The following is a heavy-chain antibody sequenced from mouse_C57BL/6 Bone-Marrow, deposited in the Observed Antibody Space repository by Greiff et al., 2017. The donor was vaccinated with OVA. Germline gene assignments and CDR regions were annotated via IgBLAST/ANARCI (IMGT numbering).Heavy chain of an antibody. CDR3: AKNRDYGRSYWYFDV. CDR2: IWRGGST. CDR1: GFSLNSYG. D-gene: IGHD1-1*01. J-gene: IGHJ1*03. Sequence: VQLQQSGPGLVQPSQSLSITCTVSGFSLNSYGVHWVRQSPGKGLEWLGVIWRGGSTDYNAAFMSRLSITKDNSKSKVFFKMNSLQADDTAIYYCAKNRDYGRSYWYFDVWGTGTTVTVSS. V-gene: IGHV2-5*01.